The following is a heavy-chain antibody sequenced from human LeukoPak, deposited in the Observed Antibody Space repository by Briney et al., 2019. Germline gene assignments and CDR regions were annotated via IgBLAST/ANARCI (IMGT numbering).Heavy chain of an antibody. D-gene: IGHD6-19*01. Sequence: GSLRLSCSASGFTFSTYWMSWIRQPPGKGLEWIGYIYYSGSTNYNPSLKSRVTISVDTSKNQFSLKLSSVTAADTAVYYCAREKQWLVHAFDIWGQGTMVTVSS. CDR1: GFTFSTYW. V-gene: IGHV4-59*01. CDR3: AREKQWLVHAFDI. CDR2: IYYSGST. J-gene: IGHJ3*02.